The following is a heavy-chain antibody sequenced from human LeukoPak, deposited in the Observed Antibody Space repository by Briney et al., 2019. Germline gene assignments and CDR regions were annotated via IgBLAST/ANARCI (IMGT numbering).Heavy chain of an antibody. V-gene: IGHV1-18*01. CDR1: GYTFTSYG. Sequence: ASLKVSCKASGYTFTSYGISWVRQAPGQGLEWMGWISAYSTNTNYAQKLQGRVTMTTDTSTSTAYMELRSLRSDDTAVYYCARDALGSGSYYNGQYYYYYYMDVWGKGTTVTISS. J-gene: IGHJ6*03. CDR3: ARDALGSGSYYNGQYYYYYYMDV. CDR2: ISAYSTNT. D-gene: IGHD3-10*01.